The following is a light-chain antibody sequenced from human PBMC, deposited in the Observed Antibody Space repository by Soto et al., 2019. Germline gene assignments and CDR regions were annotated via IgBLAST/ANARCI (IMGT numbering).Light chain of an antibody. Sequence: EIVLTQSPATLSLSPGERATLSCRTSQTIRGLLNWYQQRPGQAPRLLIYDTSNMATDIPARFSGSGSGTDFILTISSLDPEYFGVYYCQHRHNWPITFGQGTRLDIK. J-gene: IGKJ5*01. CDR3: QHRHNWPIT. CDR1: QTIRGL. V-gene: IGKV3-11*01. CDR2: DTS.